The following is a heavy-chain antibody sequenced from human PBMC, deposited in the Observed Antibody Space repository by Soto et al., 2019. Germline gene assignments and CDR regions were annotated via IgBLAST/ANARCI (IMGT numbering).Heavy chain of an antibody. CDR1: DYTFTSYG. Sequence: ASVKVSCKASDYTFTSYGISWVRQAPGQGLEWMGWISAYNGNTNYEQKLQGRVTMTTDTSTSTAYMELRSLRSDDTAVYYCARVPPNTMIRGDPYFDFWGQGTLVTAPQ. V-gene: IGHV1-18*01. CDR2: ISAYNGNT. CDR3: ARVPPNTMIRGDPYFDF. D-gene: IGHD3-10*01. J-gene: IGHJ4*02.